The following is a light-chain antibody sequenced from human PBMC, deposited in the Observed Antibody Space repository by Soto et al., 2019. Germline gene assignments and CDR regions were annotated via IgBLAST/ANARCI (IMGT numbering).Light chain of an antibody. CDR3: QQYNKWPPYS. J-gene: IGKJ2*03. V-gene: IGKV3-15*01. CDR2: AAS. CDR1: QSVSSN. Sequence: EIVMTQSPATLSVSPGERATLSCRASQSVSSNLAWYQQKPGQAPRLLIYAASTRGTGIPARFSGSGSGKEFTLTIDNLQSEDFAVYYYQQYNKWPPYSFGQGTEMEIK.